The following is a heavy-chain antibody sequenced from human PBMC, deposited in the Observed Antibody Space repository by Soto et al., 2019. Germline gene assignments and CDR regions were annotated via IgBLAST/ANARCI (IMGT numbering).Heavy chain of an antibody. CDR1: GFAFNDFA. J-gene: IGHJ4*02. Sequence: EVHLLESGGDLVLPGGSLRLSCAASGFAFNDFAMSWVRQAPGKGPEWLSTISGSGDKTFHSDSVKGRFDISRDNSNNKVFLQINSLRAEDTAIYYLAKGASHAPFEKWGRGTLVTVSS. CDR3: AKGASHAPFEK. V-gene: IGHV3-23*01. CDR2: ISGSGDKT.